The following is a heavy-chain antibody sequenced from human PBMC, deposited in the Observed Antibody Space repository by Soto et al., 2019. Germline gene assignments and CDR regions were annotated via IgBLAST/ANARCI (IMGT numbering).Heavy chain of an antibody. J-gene: IGHJ6*03. Sequence: PSETLSLTCTVSGGSISSYYWSWIRQPPGKGLEWIGYVYYSGNTNYNPSLESRVTISVDTSRNRFSLNLTSATAADTAVYYCARKGAAASYAHYYMDVWGRGTAVTVS. V-gene: IGHV4-59*01. D-gene: IGHD6-13*01. CDR3: ARKGAAASYAHYYMDV. CDR2: VYYSGNT. CDR1: GGSISSYY.